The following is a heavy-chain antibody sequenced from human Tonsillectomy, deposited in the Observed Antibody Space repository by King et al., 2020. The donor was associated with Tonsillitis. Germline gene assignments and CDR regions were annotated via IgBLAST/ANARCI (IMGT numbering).Heavy chain of an antibody. V-gene: IGHV3-33*01. Sequence: VQLVESGGGVVQPWRSLRLSCAASGFTFSRYGMHWVRQAPGKGLEWVAVIWFDVSNKYLADSVTGRFTISRDNSKNMLYLYMNSLRAEDTDVYYGARGYSVRPGGWGHWGKGTLVPVSS. CDR3: ARGYSVRPGGWGH. CDR2: IWFDVSNK. J-gene: IGHJ1*01. D-gene: IGHD3-10*01. CDR1: GFTFSRYG.